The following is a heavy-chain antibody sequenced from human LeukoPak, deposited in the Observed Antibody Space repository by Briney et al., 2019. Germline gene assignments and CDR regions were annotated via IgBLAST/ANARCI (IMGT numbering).Heavy chain of an antibody. J-gene: IGHJ4*02. CDR3: AKWAQLTEAYYYDSSGYYPIDY. D-gene: IGHD3-22*01. CDR2: INEDGGGR. Sequence: GGSLRLSCAASGFTFTSYWMTWVRQAPGKGLEWVANINEDGGGRYYVDSVKGRFTISGDNAKNSVHLQMNSLRAEDTAVYYCAKWAQLTEAYYYDSSGYYPIDYWGQGTLVTVSS. CDR1: GFTFTSYW. V-gene: IGHV3-7*01.